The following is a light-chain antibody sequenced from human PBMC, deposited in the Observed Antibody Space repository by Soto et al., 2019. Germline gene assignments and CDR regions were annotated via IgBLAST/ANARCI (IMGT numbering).Light chain of an antibody. J-gene: IGKJ2*03. CDR2: DAS. V-gene: IGKV3-20*01. CDR1: QSVSSNY. Sequence: EIVLTQSPATLSLSPGERATLSCRASQSVSSNYLAWYQQKPGQAPRLLIYDASTRATGIPDRFSGSGSGTDFTITLSSLEPEEFAVYYCQQYGRAPPYSFGQVTKLEIK. CDR3: QQYGRAPPYS.